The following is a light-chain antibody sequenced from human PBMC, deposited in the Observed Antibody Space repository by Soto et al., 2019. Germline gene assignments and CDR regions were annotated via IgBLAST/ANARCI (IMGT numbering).Light chain of an antibody. CDR2: EVS. CDR1: SSDVGGYNY. J-gene: IGLJ3*02. V-gene: IGLV2-14*01. CDR3: SSYTSSSTVV. Sequence: QSALTQPASVSGSPGQSITISCTGTSSDVGGYNYVSWYQQHPDKAPKLMIYEVSNRPSGVSNRFSGSKSGNRASLTISGLQAEDEADYYCSSYTSSSTVVFGTGTKLTVL.